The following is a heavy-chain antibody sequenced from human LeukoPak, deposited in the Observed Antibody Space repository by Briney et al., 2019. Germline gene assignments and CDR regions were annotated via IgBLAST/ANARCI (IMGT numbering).Heavy chain of an antibody. CDR2: INPNSGGT. V-gene: IGHV1-2*02. CDR3: ARHYYYDSSGYYYVWYFDL. D-gene: IGHD3-22*01. CDR1: GYTFTGYY. Sequence: ASVKVSCKASGYTFTGYYMHWVRQAPGQGLEWMGWINPNSGGTNYAQKFQGRVTMTRDTSISTAYMELSRLRSDDTAVYYCARHYYYDSSGYYYVWYFDLWGRSTLVTLSS. J-gene: IGHJ2*01.